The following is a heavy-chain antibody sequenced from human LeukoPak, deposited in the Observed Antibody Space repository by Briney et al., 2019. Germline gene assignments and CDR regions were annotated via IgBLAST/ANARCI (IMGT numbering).Heavy chain of an antibody. Sequence: GGSLRLSCAASGFTFSSYWMSWARQAPGKGLEWVANIKQDGSEKYYVDSVKGRFTISRDNAKNSLYLQMNSLRAEDTAVYYCAGDYGDYYLDYWGQGTLVTVSS. CDR3: AGDYGDYYLDY. J-gene: IGHJ4*02. V-gene: IGHV3-7*01. CDR2: IKQDGSEK. D-gene: IGHD4-17*01. CDR1: GFTFSSYW.